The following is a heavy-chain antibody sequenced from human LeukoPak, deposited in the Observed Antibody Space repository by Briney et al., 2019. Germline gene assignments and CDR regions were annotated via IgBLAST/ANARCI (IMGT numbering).Heavy chain of an antibody. CDR2: INWNGGST. J-gene: IGHJ6*03. V-gene: IGHV3-20*04. D-gene: IGHD4-11*01. CDR1: GFTFDDYG. Sequence: GGSLRLSCAASGFTFDDYGMSWVRQAPGKRLEWVSGINWNGGSTGYADSVKGRFTISRDNAKNSLYLQMNSLRAEDTALYYCARSGRYYSTSNYYYYYMDVWGKGTTVTVSS. CDR3: ARSGRYYSTSNYYYYYMDV.